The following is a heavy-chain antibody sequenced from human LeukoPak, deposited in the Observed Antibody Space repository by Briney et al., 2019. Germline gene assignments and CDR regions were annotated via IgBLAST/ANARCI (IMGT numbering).Heavy chain of an antibody. CDR3: AKARGSTSSLSIDS. CDR1: GFTFSDYH. D-gene: IGHD2-15*01. J-gene: IGHJ4*02. CDR2: ISGSGGNT. Sequence: GGSLRLSCVATGFTFSDYHMIWLRQAPGKGLEWVSAISGSGGNTYFADSVKGRFSISRDTSKNTLSLLMSSLSAEGTAVYYCAKARGSTSSLSIDSWGQGTLVTVSS. V-gene: IGHV3-23*01.